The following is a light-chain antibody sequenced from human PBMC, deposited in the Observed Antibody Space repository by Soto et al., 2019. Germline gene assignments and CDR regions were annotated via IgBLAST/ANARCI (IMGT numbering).Light chain of an antibody. J-gene: IGKJ1*01. Sequence: DIQMTQSPSTLSASVGDRVTITCRATQSISNSLAWYQQKPGKAPKLLIYKASSLESGVPSRFSGSGSGTEFTLTITSLQPDDFATYYCQQYNRYWTFGQGTEVEIK. CDR2: KAS. CDR1: QSISNS. CDR3: QQYNRYWT. V-gene: IGKV1-5*03.